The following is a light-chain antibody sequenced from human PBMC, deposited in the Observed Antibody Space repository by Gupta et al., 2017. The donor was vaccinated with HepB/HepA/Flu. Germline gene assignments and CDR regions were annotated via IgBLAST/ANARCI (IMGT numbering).Light chain of an antibody. Sequence: QSALTQPASVSGSPGQSITISCTGTSSDVGGYNYVSWYQQHPGKAPKLIIYDVSNRPSGVSNRFSGSKSGNTASLTISGLQAGDEADYYCSSYTGISTLGLFGGGTRLTVL. CDR1: SSDVGGYNY. CDR3: SSYTGISTLGL. J-gene: IGLJ2*01. V-gene: IGLV2-14*03. CDR2: DVS.